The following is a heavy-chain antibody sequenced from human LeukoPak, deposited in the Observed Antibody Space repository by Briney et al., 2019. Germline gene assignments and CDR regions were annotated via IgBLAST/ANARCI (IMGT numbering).Heavy chain of an antibody. CDR2: IYYSGST. CDR3: ARCPGSSGWYPLDPYWYFDL. CDR1: GGSISSGDYY. J-gene: IGHJ2*01. V-gene: IGHV4-61*08. D-gene: IGHD6-19*01. Sequence: SETLSLTCTVSGGSISSGDYYWSWIRQPPGKGLEWIGYIYYSGSTNYNPSLKSRVTISVDTSKNQFSLKLSSVTAADTAVYYCARCPGSSGWYPLDPYWYFDLWGRGTLVTVSS.